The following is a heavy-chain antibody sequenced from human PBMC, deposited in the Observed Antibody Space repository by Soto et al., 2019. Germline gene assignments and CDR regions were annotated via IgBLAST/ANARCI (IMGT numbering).Heavy chain of an antibody. CDR1: GGTFSSYA. J-gene: IGHJ6*04. D-gene: IGHD3-10*01. CDR3: ARDRGAFVPARHSSCGMDG. V-gene: IGHV1-69*13. Sequence: SVKVSCKASGGTFSSYAISWVRQAPGQGLEWMGGIIPIFGTANYAQKFQGRVTITADESTGTAYMELSSLRSEDTAVYYCARDRGAFVPARHSSCGMDGWGKGTTVTVSS. CDR2: IIPIFGTA.